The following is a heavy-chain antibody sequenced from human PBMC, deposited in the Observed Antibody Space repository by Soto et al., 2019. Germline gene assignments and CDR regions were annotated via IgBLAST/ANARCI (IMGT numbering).Heavy chain of an antibody. D-gene: IGHD6-19*01. CDR1: GFTFNSYA. CDR2: ITGNGDAT. J-gene: IGHJ4*02. CDR3: GRGGMRSGFDY. Sequence: PGGSLRLSCTASGFTFNSYAMTCFRQAPEKGLEWVSSITGNGDATYYAASVKGRFTISRDNSKNTLYLQMNSLRADDTAIYYCGRGGMRSGFDYWGQGTLVTVSS. V-gene: IGHV3-23*01.